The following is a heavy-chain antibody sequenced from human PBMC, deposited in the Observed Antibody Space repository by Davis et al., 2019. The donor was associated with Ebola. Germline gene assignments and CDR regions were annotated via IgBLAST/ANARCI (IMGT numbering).Heavy chain of an antibody. V-gene: IGHV1-18*01. J-gene: IGHJ4*02. CDR3: TREKLGGSSDY. CDR1: GYTFTSYG. CDR2: ISAHNGNT. D-gene: IGHD6-6*01. Sequence: AASVKVSCKASGYTFTSYGINWVRQAPGQGLEWMGWISAHNGNTKYSQKFQGRVAMTTDTSTSTAYLELRSLRSDDTAVYSCTREKLGGSSDYWGQGTLVTVSS.